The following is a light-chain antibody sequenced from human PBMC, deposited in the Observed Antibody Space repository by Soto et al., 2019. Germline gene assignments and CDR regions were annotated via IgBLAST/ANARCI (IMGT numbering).Light chain of an antibody. Sequence: MTQSPATLSVSPGERTTLSCRASQSVGNNLAWYQQKPGEAPKLLIYKASTLKSGVPSRFSGCGSGTEFTLTISSLQPDDFATYYCQHYNSYSEAFGQGTKVDIK. CDR3: QHYNSYSEA. CDR2: KAS. V-gene: IGKV1-5*03. J-gene: IGKJ1*01. CDR1: QSVGNN.